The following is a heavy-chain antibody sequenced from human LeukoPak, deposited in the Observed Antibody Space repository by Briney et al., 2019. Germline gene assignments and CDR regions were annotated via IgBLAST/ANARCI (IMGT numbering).Heavy chain of an antibody. CDR3: AREPTRGD. Sequence: GGSLRLSCAASGFTFTDYWMNWVRQTPGKGLEWVSYISSSSSTIYYADSVKGRFTISRDNAKNSLYLQMNSLRAEDTAVYYCAREPTRGDWGQGTLVTVSS. CDR1: GFTFTDYW. J-gene: IGHJ4*02. V-gene: IGHV3-48*04. D-gene: IGHD3-10*01. CDR2: ISSSSSTI.